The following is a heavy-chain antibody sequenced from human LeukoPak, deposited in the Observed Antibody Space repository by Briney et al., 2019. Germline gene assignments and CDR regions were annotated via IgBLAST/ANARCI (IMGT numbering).Heavy chain of an antibody. CDR3: VKSGGYGLIDY. CDR2: IYYSGST. J-gene: IGHJ4*02. Sequence: SETLSLTCAVSGASISGSGYYLGWIRQPPGKGLEWIGNIYYSGSTYYNASLQSRVTISIDTSKNQFSLGLNSLTAADTARYYCVKSGGYGLIDYWGQGTLVTVSS. V-gene: IGHV4-39*01. D-gene: IGHD1-26*01. CDR1: GASISGSGYY.